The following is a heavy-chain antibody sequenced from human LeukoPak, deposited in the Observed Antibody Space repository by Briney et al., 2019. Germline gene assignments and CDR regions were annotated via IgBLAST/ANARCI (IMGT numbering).Heavy chain of an antibody. D-gene: IGHD3-16*01. V-gene: IGHV1-69*13. CDR3: ASTLRGNWFDP. Sequence: SVKVSCKASGGTFISYAISWVRQAPGQGLEWMGGIIPIFGTANYAQKFQGRVTITADESTSTASMELSSLRSEDTAVYYCASTLRGNWFDPWGQGTLVTVSS. CDR1: GGTFISYA. J-gene: IGHJ5*02. CDR2: IIPIFGTA.